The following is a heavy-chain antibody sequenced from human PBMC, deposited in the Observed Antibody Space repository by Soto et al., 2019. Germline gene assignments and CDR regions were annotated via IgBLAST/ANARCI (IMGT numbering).Heavy chain of an antibody. D-gene: IGHD2-15*01. CDR3: ARGDREDIAVVLGVRPGEYGVAV. Sequence: QVQLVESGGGVVQPGRSLRLSCAASGFTFRSYAMHWVRQAPGKGLECVAVIAYDGSNKFYRDYVRGRFTISRDNSENTLYLQRTRLRCEDTAVYYCARGDREDIAVVLGVRPGEYGVAVWCQGTTVTVSS. V-gene: IGHV3-30-3*01. J-gene: IGHJ6*02. CDR1: GFTFRSYA. CDR2: IAYDGSNK.